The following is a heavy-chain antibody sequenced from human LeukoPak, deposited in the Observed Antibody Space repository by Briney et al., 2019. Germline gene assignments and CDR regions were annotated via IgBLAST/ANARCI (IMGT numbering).Heavy chain of an antibody. CDR3: ARGDRYYYYYMDV. V-gene: IGHV3-21*01. J-gene: IGHJ6*03. CDR1: GFTFSSYA. Sequence: GGSLRLSCAASGFTFSSYAMSWVRQAPGKGLEWVSSISSSSGYIYYADSVKGRFTISRDNAKNSLYLQMNSLRAEDTAVYYCARGDRYYYYYMDVWAKGPRSPSP. CDR2: ISSSSGYI.